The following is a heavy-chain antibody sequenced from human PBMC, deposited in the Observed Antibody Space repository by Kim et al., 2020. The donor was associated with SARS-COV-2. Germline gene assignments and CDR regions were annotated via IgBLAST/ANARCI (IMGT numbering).Heavy chain of an antibody. Sequence: GGSLRLSCAASGFTLSNAWMGWVRQPPGKGLEWVGRIKSKVDGGTTDCAAPVKGRFSIPRDDSKNTLYLQMNSLKTEDTAVYYCVTGRGAYWGQGTLVTVSS. D-gene: IGHD1-26*01. CDR1: GFTLSNAW. CDR3: VTGRGAY. V-gene: IGHV3-15*01. J-gene: IGHJ4*02. CDR2: IKSKVDGGTT.